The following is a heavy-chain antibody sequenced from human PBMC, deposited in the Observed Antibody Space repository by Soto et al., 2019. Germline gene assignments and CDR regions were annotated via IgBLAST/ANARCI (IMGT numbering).Heavy chain of an antibody. CDR3: EKGGEPGPFGPSPPPQ. V-gene: IGHV3-9*01. CDR2: ISWNSGRI. J-gene: IGHJ4*02. CDR1: GFTFDDYA. D-gene: IGHD3-16*01. Sequence: EVQLVESGGGLVQPGRSLRLSCAASGFTFDDYAMHWVRQPPGKGLEWVSGISWNSGRIGYADSVKGRFTISRDNPKNPRFLKMNILGAGAPAFFYCEKGGEPGPFGPSPPPQWGPGTLVTVSS.